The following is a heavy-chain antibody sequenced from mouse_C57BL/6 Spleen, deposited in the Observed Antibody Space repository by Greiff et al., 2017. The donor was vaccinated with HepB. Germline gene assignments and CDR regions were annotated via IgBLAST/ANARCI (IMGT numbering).Heavy chain of an antibody. CDR2: IDPSDSET. CDR1: GYTFTSYW. V-gene: IGHV1-52*01. Sequence: QVQLQQPGAELVRPGSSVKLSCKASGYTFTSYWMHWVKQRPIQGLEWIGNIDPSDSETHYNQKFKDKATLTIDKSSSTAYMQLSSLTSDDSAVYYCARDYYGSSLWFAYWGQGTLVTVSA. CDR3: ARDYYGSSLWFAY. D-gene: IGHD1-1*01. J-gene: IGHJ3*01.